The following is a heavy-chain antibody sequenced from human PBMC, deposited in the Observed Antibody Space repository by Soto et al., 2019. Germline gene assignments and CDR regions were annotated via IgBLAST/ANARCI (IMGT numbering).Heavy chain of an antibody. J-gene: IGHJ4*02. CDR3: GRLVGNSWIDY. D-gene: IGHD6-13*01. CDR1: GDSVSSKRAT. Sequence: SETLSLTCAVSGDSVSSKRATWNWFRQSPSRGLEWLGRTYYRSKWYHDYAVSLNGRGTINPDTSQNQFSLHLTSVTPEDTAVYYCGRLVGNSWIDYWGQGTLVTVS. CDR2: TYYRSKWYH. V-gene: IGHV6-1*01.